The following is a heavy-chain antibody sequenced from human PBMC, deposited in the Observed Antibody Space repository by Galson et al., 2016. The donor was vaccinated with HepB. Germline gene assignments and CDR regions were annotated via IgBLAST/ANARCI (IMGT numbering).Heavy chain of an antibody. CDR1: GYSFTNYW. D-gene: IGHD3-16*01. CDR3: ARLSLGGGYLDC. V-gene: IGHV5-10-1*01. Sequence: QSGAEVKKPGESLRISCKGSGYSFTNYWINWVRQMPGKGLEYMGRIDPSDSFTHYSPSFQGQVTISADKSISTAYLQCSSLKASDTAMYYCARLSLGGGYLDCWCQGTLVTVSS. CDR2: IDPSDSFT. J-gene: IGHJ4*02.